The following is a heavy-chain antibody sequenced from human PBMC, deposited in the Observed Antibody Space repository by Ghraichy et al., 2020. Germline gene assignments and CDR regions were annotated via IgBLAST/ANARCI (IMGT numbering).Heavy chain of an antibody. D-gene: IGHD1-1*01. CDR1: GFTFNTYA. CDR3: AKRRTGTFDY. Sequence: GGSLRLSCAASGFTFNTYAMGWVRQAPGKGLEWVSFITGSGTTTYYADSVKGRFTVSRDNSKNTLYLQMNSLRAEDTAVYYCAKRRTGTFDYWGQGAVVTVSS. J-gene: IGHJ4*02. CDR2: ITGSGTTT. V-gene: IGHV3-23*01.